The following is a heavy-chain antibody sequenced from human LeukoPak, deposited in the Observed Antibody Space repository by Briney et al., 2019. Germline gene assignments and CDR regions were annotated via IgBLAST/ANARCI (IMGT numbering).Heavy chain of an antibody. CDR1: GYSFSSYW. V-gene: IGHV5-51*01. CDR2: IYPGDSDT. CDR3: ARHLALRDAFNI. J-gene: IGHJ3*02. Sequence: ESLKISCKGSGYSFSSYWIGWVRQMPGNGLEWMGIIYPGDSDTRYSPSFQGQVTISADKSISTAYLQWSSLKASDTAMYYCARHLALRDAFNIWGQGTMVTVSS.